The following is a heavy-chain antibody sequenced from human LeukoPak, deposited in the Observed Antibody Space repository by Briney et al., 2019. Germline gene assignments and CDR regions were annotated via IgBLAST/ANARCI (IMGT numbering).Heavy chain of an antibody. D-gene: IGHD6-19*01. CDR3: ARDADSSGCVPLHGLSFDY. J-gene: IGHJ4*02. Sequence: GGSLRLSCAASGFTLSSNYMSWVRQAPGKGLEWVSVIYSCGSTYYADSVKGRFTISRDNSKNTLYLQMNSLRAEDTAVYYCARDADSSGCVPLHGLSFDYWGQGTLVTVSS. V-gene: IGHV3-66*03. CDR2: IYSCGST. CDR1: GFTLSSNY.